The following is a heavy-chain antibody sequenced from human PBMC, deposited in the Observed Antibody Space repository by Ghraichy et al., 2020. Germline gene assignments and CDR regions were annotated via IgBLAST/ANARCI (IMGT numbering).Heavy chain of an antibody. Sequence: SVKVSCKASGGTFSSYAISWVRQAPGQGLEWMGGIIPIFGTANYAQKFQGRVTITADESTSTAYMELSSLRSEDTAVYYCARDSSSWYLYYYGMDVWGQGTTVTVSS. CDR2: IIPIFGTA. CDR3: ARDSSSWYLYYYGMDV. V-gene: IGHV1-69*13. CDR1: GGTFSSYA. J-gene: IGHJ6*02. D-gene: IGHD6-13*01.